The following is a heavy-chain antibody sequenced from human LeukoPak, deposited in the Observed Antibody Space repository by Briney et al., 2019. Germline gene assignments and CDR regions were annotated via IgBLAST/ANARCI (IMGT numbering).Heavy chain of an antibody. CDR1: GGSFSGYY. D-gene: IGHD1-26*01. Sequence: SETLSLTCAVYGGSFSGYYWSWIRQPPGKGLEWIGEINHSGSTNYNPSPKSRVTISVDTSKNQFSLKLSSVTAADTAVYYCARSGSYAYFDYWGQGTLVTVSS. CDR2: INHSGST. J-gene: IGHJ4*02. V-gene: IGHV4-34*01. CDR3: ARSGSYAYFDY.